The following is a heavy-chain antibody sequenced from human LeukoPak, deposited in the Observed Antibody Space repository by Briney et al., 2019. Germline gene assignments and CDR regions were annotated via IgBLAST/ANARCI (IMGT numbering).Heavy chain of an antibody. J-gene: IGHJ6*02. V-gene: IGHV3-13*01. CDR2: IGTAGDT. Sequence: GGSLRLSCAASGFTFSSYDMHWVRQVTGKGLEWVSAIGTAGDTYYPGSVKGRFTISRENAKSSLYLQMNSLRAEDTAVYYCARQRPPRDSTMLRYFDWLPYYYYYGMDVWGQGTTVTVSS. D-gene: IGHD3-9*01. CDR1: GFTFSSYD. CDR3: ARQRPPRDSTMLRYFDWLPYYYYYGMDV.